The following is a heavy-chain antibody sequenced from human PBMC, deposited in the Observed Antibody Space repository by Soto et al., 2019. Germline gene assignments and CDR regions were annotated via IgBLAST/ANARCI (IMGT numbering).Heavy chain of an antibody. J-gene: IGHJ6*02. Sequence: EVQLLESGGGLVQPGGSLRLSCAASGFSFTNYAVTWVRQAPGKGLEWVSAISGSGDGTYYADSVRGRFTNSRDNSKSTVHLQMNSLRAEDTAVYFCAKRVKSGSTSVGNAMDVWGQGTTVTVSS. CDR1: GFSFTNYA. CDR3: AKRVKSGSTSVGNAMDV. V-gene: IGHV3-23*01. CDR2: ISGSGDGT. D-gene: IGHD1-26*01.